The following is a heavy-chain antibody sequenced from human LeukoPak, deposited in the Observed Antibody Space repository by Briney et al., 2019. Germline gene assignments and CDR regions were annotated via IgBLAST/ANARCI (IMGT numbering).Heavy chain of an antibody. CDR3: ARADGSGSYYSVPFD. V-gene: IGHV3-30*04. J-gene: IGHJ4*02. CDR1: GFTFTSYA. D-gene: IGHD3-10*01. Sequence: PGRPQRLSCTASGFTFTSYAMHWLRQAPGKGLEWVAVISYDGSNKYFADSVKGRFTISRDNSKNTLYLQMNSLRTEDTAMYYCARADGSGSYYSVPFDWGQGTLVTVSS. CDR2: ISYDGSNK.